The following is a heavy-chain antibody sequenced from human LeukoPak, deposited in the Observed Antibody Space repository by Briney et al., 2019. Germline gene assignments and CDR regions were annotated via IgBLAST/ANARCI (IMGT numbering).Heavy chain of an antibody. Sequence: GASVKVSCKASGYTFTGYYMHWVRQAPGQGLEWMGWINPNSGGTNYAQKFQGRVTMTRDTSISTAYMELSRLRSDDTAVYYCARGWRKIFGVGEGGHWGQGTLVTVSS. CDR2: INPNSGGT. J-gene: IGHJ4*02. V-gene: IGHV1-2*02. CDR1: GYTFTGYY. D-gene: IGHD3-3*01. CDR3: ARGWRKIFGVGEGGH.